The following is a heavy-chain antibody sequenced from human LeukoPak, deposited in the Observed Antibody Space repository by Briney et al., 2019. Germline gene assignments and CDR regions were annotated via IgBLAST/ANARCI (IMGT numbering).Heavy chain of an antibody. CDR1: GYTFTGYY. V-gene: IGHV1-2*02. D-gene: IGHD1-1*01. CDR3: AREGTSGTHLNWFDP. CDR2: INPNSGGT. Sequence: SVKVSCKASGYTFTGYYMHWVRQAPGQGLEWMGWINPNSGGTNYAQKFQGRVTMTRDTSISTAYMELSRLRSDDTAVYYCAREGTSGTHLNWFDPWGQGTLVTVSS. J-gene: IGHJ5*02.